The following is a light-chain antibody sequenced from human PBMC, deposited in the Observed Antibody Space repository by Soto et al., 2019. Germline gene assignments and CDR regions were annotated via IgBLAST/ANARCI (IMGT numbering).Light chain of an antibody. Sequence: QSALTQPPSASGSPGQSVTISCTGTSSDVGAYNHVSWYQQHPGKAPQLMIYDVTKRPSGVPDRFSGSKSGNTASLPVSGLQADVVGVNDATTYESSTPPFYVFVPGTK. J-gene: IGLJ1*01. CDR2: DVT. CDR1: SSDVGAYNH. V-gene: IGLV2-8*01. CDR3: TTYESSTPPFYV.